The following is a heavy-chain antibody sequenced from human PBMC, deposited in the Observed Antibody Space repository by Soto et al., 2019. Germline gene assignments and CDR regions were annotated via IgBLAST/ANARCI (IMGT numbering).Heavy chain of an antibody. CDR3: ARFLGNVLRFLEWSGNWFDP. V-gene: IGHV1-69*01. J-gene: IGHJ5*02. D-gene: IGHD3-3*01. CDR2: IIPIFGTA. CDR1: GGTFSSYA. Sequence: QVQLVQSGAEVKKPGSSVKVSCKASGGTFSSYAISWVRQAPGQGLEWMGGIIPIFGTANYAQKFQGRVTITADESTSTAYMELSSLRSEDTAVYYCARFLGNVLRFLEWSGNWFDPWGQGTLVTVSS.